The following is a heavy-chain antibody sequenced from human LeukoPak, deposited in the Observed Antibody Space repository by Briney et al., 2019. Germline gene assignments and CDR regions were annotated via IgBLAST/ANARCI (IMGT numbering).Heavy chain of an antibody. CDR2: IFYSGRT. D-gene: IGHD3-16*01. Sequence: WDTLSLTCTVSGGSISNYYWSWIRQPPGKGLEWIGYIFYSGRTNYNPSLKSRVTISVDTSKNQFSPKLASMTAADTAMYYCATLGGTTTRYLDYWGQGALVTVSS. J-gene: IGHJ4*02. CDR1: GGSISNYY. V-gene: IGHV4-59*07. CDR3: ATLGGTTTRYLDY.